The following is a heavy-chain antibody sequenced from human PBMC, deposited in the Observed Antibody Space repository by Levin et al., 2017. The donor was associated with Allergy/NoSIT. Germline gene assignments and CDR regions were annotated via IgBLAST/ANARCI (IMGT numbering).Heavy chain of an antibody. CDR2: IRNKTNNYAT. V-gene: IGHV3-73*01. J-gene: IGHJ5*02. D-gene: IGHD2-15*01. Sequence: GGSLRLSCAASGFTFSGSAMHWVRQASGKGLEWVGRIRNKTNNYATAYAASVKGRFTISRDDSKNTAYLQMNSLKIEDTAVYYCTGGLYCSGGSCYSSSDHWGQGTLVTVSS. CDR3: TGGLYCSGGSCYSSSDH. CDR1: GFTFSGSA.